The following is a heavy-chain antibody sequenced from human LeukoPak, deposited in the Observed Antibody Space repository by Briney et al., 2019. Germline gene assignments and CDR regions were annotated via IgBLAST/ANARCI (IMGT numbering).Heavy chain of an antibody. CDR2: ISSSSSYI. J-gene: IGHJ4*02. CDR1: GFTFDTYS. D-gene: IGHD2-8*01. V-gene: IGHV3-21*01. CDR3: ARDYDGVRGHW. Sequence: GGSLRLSCAASGFTFDTYSMNWVRQAPGKGLEWVSSISSSSSYIYYADSVKGRFTISRDNAKKSLYLQMSSLRVEDTAVYYCARDYDGVRGHWWGQGTLVTVSS.